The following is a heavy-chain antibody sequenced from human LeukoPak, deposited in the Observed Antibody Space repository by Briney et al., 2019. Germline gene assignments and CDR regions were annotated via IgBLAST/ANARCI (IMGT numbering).Heavy chain of an antibody. J-gene: IGHJ6*04. CDR1: GGTFSSYA. CDR3: ARCRYCSSTSCLGHYYYGMDV. CDR2: IIPIFGTA. Sequence: ASVKVSCKASGGTFSSYAISWVRQAPGQGLEWMGGIIPIFGTANYAQKFQGRVTITADESTSTAYMELSSLRPEDTAVYYCARCRYCSSTSCLGHYYYGMDVWGKGTTVTVSS. D-gene: IGHD2-2*01. V-gene: IGHV1-69*13.